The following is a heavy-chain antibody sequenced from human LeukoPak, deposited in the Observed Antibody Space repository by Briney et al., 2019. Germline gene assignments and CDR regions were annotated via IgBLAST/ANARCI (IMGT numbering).Heavy chain of an antibody. J-gene: IGHJ4*02. CDR1: GYTFTGYY. V-gene: IGHV1-2*02. Sequence: AAVKVSCNASGYTFTGYYMHWVRQPPGQGLEWMGWINPNSGGTNYAQKFQGRVTITMDTYISKAYMELSRLRTDDTAGDYCSRDKRGTMIEDDYWGQGTLVTVSS. CDR2: INPNSGGT. CDR3: SRDKRGTMIEDDY. D-gene: IGHD3-22*01.